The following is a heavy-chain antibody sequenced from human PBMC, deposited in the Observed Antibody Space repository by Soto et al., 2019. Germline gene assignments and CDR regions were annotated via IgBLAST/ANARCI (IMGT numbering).Heavy chain of an antibody. CDR2: ISSSSSYI. J-gene: IGHJ4*02. Sequence: EVQLVESGGGLVKPGGSLRLSCAASGFTFSSYSMNWVRQAPGKGLEWVSSISSSSSYIYYADSVKGRFTISRDNAKNSLYLQMNSLRAEDTAVYYCARDPYCSSTSGAGFDYWGQGTLVTVSS. CDR3: ARDPYCSSTSGAGFDY. D-gene: IGHD2-2*01. V-gene: IGHV3-21*01. CDR1: GFTFSSYS.